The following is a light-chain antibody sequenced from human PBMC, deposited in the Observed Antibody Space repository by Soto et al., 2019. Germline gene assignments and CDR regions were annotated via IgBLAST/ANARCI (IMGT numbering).Light chain of an antibody. Sequence: EVVMTQSPATLSVSPGERPTLSCRASQGVSSNLAWYQQKPGQAPRLLIYGASTRATGIPARFSGSGSGTEFTLTISSLQSEDFAVYYCQQYSNWPPWTFGQGTKVDIK. V-gene: IGKV3-15*01. CDR3: QQYSNWPPWT. CDR2: GAS. J-gene: IGKJ1*01. CDR1: QGVSSN.